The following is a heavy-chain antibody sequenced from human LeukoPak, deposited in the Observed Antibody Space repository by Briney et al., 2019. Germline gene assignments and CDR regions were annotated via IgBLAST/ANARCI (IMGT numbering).Heavy chain of an antibody. Sequence: SETLSLTCAVSTDSITSNWWSWVRQPPGKGLERIGDFHKSGSTNHYPSLQSRVTISIDKSKNQIALELTSVTAADTAVYYCAKEIVGAPTPGAYWGQGILVTVSS. CDR1: TDSITSNW. CDR2: FHKSGST. J-gene: IGHJ4*02. V-gene: IGHV4-4*02. CDR3: AKEIVGAPTPGAY. D-gene: IGHD1-26*01.